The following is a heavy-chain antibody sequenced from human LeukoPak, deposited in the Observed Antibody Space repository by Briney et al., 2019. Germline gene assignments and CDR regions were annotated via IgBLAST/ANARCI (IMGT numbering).Heavy chain of an antibody. D-gene: IGHD3-16*01. CDR3: ARDMGSYGHPFSFEF. Sequence: SQTLSLTCVISGDTVSSNSAAWSWIRLSPSRGLEWLGRTYYRSKWRNDYAASVRSRVTIDRDTSKNQFSLRLNSVSPDDTAIYYCARDMGSYGHPFSFEFWGQGTPVTVST. J-gene: IGHJ4*02. CDR2: TYYRSKWRN. V-gene: IGHV6-1*01. CDR1: GDTVSSNSAA.